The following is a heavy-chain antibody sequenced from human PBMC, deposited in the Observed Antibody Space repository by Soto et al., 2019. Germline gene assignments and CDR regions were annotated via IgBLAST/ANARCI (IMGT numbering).Heavy chain of an antibody. CDR2: ISGSGGST. CDR3: AKDPGYSSGWYS. CDR1: GFTFSSYA. J-gene: IGHJ4*02. Sequence: GSLRLSCAASGFTFSSYAMSWVRQAPGKGLEWVSAISGSGGSTYYADSVKGRFTISRDNSKNTLYLQMNSLRAEDTAVYYCAKDPGYSSGWYSWGQGTLVTVSS. D-gene: IGHD6-19*01. V-gene: IGHV3-23*01.